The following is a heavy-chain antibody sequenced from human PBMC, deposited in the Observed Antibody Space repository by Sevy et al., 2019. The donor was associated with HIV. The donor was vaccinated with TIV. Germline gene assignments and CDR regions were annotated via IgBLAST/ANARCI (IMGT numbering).Heavy chain of an antibody. D-gene: IGHD2-21*01. CDR3: AGGTAWGRGYS. CDR1: GGSISSLY. V-gene: IGHV4-59*08. CDR2: IYYNGNI. Sequence: SETLSLTCTVSGGSISSLYWNWIRQPPGKGLEWIANIYYNGNINYNPTIKNRVTLSLDTSKNHFSLRQSSVTAADTAIYYYAGGTAWGRGYSWGQGTLVTVSS. J-gene: IGHJ5*02.